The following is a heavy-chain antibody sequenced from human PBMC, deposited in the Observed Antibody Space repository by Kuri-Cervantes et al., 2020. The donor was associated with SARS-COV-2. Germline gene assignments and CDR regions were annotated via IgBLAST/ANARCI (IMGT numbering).Heavy chain of an antibody. CDR1: GFTFSNAW. CDR3: TTLLYCSGGSCYLDY. CDR2: IKSKTDGGTT. V-gene: IGHV3-15*01. J-gene: IGHJ4*02. Sequence: GESLKISCAASGFTFSNAWMSWVRQAPGKGLEWVGRIKSKTDGGTTDYAAPVKGRFTISRDDSKNTLYLQMNSLKTEDTAVYYCTTLLYCSGGSCYLDYWGQGTLVTVSS. D-gene: IGHD2-15*01.